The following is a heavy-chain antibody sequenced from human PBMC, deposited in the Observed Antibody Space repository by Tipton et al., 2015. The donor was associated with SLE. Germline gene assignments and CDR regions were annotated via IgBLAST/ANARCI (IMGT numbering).Heavy chain of an antibody. J-gene: IGHJ4*02. CDR2: INHSGST. V-gene: IGHV4-34*01. CDR1: GGSFSGYY. D-gene: IGHD2-2*01. CDR3: ARRAAMDY. Sequence: TLSLTCAVYGGSFSGYYWSWIRQPPGKGLEWIGEINHSGSTNYNPSLKSRVTISVDTSKNQFSLKLSSVTAADTAVYYCARRAAMDYWGQGTLVTVSS.